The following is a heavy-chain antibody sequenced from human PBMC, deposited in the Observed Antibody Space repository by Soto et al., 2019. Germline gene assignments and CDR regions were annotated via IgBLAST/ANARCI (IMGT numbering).Heavy chain of an antibody. Sequence: ASVKVSCKASGYTFTSYAIHWVRQAPGQRLEWMGWINTGNANTRYSQQFQGRVTIARDSSASTVYMELSSLRSEDTALYYCARDLGTCLKLGSFAYWGQGTLVTVSS. CDR2: INTGNANT. CDR1: GYTFTSYA. D-gene: IGHD1-1*01. V-gene: IGHV1-3*04. J-gene: IGHJ4*02. CDR3: ARDLGTCLKLGSFAY.